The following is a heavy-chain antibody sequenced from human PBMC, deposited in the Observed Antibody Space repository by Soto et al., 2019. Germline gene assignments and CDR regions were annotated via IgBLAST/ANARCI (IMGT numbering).Heavy chain of an antibody. Sequence: PGGSLRLSCAASGFTVSSNYMSWVRQAPGKGLEWVSVIYSGGSTYYADSVKGRFTISRDNSKNTLYLQMNSLRAEDTAVYYCARVPSMVRGVRDYYYYMDVWGKGTTVTVSS. V-gene: IGHV3-66*01. CDR2: IYSGGST. CDR1: GFTVSSNY. CDR3: ARVPSMVRGVRDYYYYMDV. D-gene: IGHD3-10*01. J-gene: IGHJ6*03.